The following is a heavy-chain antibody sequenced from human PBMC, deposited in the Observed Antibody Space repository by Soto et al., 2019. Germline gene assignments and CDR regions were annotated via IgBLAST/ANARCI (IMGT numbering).Heavy chain of an antibody. CDR3: AKDRGTIFGVVNDAFDI. CDR2: IIPVFGTT. D-gene: IGHD3-3*01. Sequence: QVQLVQSGAEVTKPGSSVRVSCKASGGSFTNFAISWVRQAPGQGLEWMGGIIPVFGTTKYAERFQDRVTMTADESTNTAHLDLSSLRSEDTAMYYCAKDRGTIFGVVNDAFDIWGQGTMVTVSS. CDR1: GGSFTNFA. V-gene: IGHV1-69*01. J-gene: IGHJ3*02.